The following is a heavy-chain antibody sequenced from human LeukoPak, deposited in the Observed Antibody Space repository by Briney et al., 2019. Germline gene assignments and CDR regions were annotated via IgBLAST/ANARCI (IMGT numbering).Heavy chain of an antibody. J-gene: IGHJ4*02. CDR1: GFTFSSYS. CDR3: AKEGRSLQTY. D-gene: IGHD5-24*01. V-gene: IGHV3-21*04. Sequence: PGGSLRLSCAASGFTFSSYSMNWVRQAPGKGLEWVSSISSSSSYIYCADSVKGRFTISRDNAKNSLYLQMNSLRVEDTAVYYCAKEGRSLQTYWGQGTLVTVSS. CDR2: ISSSSSYI.